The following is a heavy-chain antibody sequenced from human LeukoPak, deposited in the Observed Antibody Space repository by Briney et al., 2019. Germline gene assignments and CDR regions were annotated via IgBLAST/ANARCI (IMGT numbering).Heavy chain of an antibody. D-gene: IGHD3-16*02. CDR2: IKQDGSEK. V-gene: IGHV3-7*03. CDR1: GFTFSSYW. CDR3: ASWSYVRGSYRDY. J-gene: IGHJ4*02. Sequence: GGSLRLSCAASGFTFSSYWMSWVRQAPGKGLEWVANIKQDGSEKYYVDSVKGRFTISRDNAKNSLYLQMNSLRAEDTAVYYCASWSYVRGSYRDYWGQGTLVTVSS.